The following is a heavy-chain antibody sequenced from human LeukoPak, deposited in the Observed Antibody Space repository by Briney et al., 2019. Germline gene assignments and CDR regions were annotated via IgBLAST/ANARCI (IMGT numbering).Heavy chain of an antibody. V-gene: IGHV4-39*07. CDR3: ARRAAAGSKYFQH. CDR2: IYYSGST. D-gene: IGHD6-13*01. J-gene: IGHJ1*01. CDR1: GGSISSSSYY. Sequence: SETLSLTCTVSGGSISSSSYYWGWIRQPPGKGLEWIGSIYYSGSTYYNPSLKSRVTISVYTSKNQFSLKLSSVTAADTAVYYCARRAAAGSKYFQHWGQGTLVTVSS.